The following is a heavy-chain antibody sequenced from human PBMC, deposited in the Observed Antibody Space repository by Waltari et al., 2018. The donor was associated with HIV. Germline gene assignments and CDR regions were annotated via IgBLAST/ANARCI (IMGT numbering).Heavy chain of an antibody. J-gene: IGHJ4*02. CDR3: ARGHSSGWPYYFDY. D-gene: IGHD6-19*01. V-gene: IGHV3-53*02. CDR2: IYSGGST. Sequence: EVQLVETGGGLIQPGGSLRLSCAASGFTVSSNYISWAPQAPGKGLEWVSVIYSGGSTYYADSVKGRFTISRDNSKNTLYLQMNSLRAEDTAVYYCARGHSSGWPYYFDYWGQGTLVTVSS. CDR1: GFTVSSNY.